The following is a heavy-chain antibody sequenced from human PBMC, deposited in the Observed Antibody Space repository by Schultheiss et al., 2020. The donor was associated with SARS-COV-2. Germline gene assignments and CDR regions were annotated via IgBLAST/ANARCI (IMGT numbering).Heavy chain of an antibody. CDR2: IYSCGST. V-gene: IGHV3-66*03. CDR1: GFTVSSNY. D-gene: IGHD3-22*01. CDR3: ARDSEHDSSAYMML. J-gene: IGHJ4*02. Sequence: GGSLRLSCAASGFTVSSNYMSWVRQAPGKGLEWVSVIYSCGSTYYADSVKGRFTISRDNSKNTLYLQMNSLRAEDTAVYYCARDSEHDSSAYMMLWGQGILVTVSS.